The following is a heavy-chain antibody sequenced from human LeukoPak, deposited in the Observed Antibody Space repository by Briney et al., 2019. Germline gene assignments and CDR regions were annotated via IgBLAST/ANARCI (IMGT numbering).Heavy chain of an antibody. J-gene: IGHJ4*02. CDR2: INWNGGST. D-gene: IGHD5-18*01. CDR1: GFTSDDYD. V-gene: IGHV3-20*04. CDR3: ARDGLVDTPMGAGY. Sequence: PGGSLRLSCAASGFTSDDYDMSWVRQAPGKGLEWVSGINWNGGSTGYADSVKGRFTISRDNAKNSLYLQMNSLRAEDTALYYRARDGLVDTPMGAGYWGQGTLVTVSS.